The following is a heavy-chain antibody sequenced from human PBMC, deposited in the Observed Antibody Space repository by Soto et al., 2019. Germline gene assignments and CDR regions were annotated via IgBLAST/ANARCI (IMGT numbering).Heavy chain of an antibody. CDR2: INPNSGGT. V-gene: IGHV1-2*04. CDR3: ARTHCSSTRCYVGSWNY. CDR1: GYTFTGYY. Sequence: QVQLVQSGAEVKKPGASVKVSCRASGYTFTGYYMHWVRQAPGQGLEWMGWINPNSGGTNYAQNFKGWGTMTRDTSISTAYMELSRLRSDDTAVYYCARTHCSSTRCYVGSWNYWGQGTLVTVSS. J-gene: IGHJ4*02. D-gene: IGHD2-2*01.